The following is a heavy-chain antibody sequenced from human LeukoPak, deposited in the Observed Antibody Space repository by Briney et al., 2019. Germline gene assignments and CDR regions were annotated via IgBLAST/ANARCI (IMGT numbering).Heavy chain of an antibody. J-gene: IGHJ4*02. D-gene: IGHD6-19*01. CDR2: IYYSGST. CDR1: GGSISSGGYY. CDR3: AREDYSSGHTIFDY. Sequence: SETLSLTCTVSGGSISSGGYYWSWIRQHPGKGLEWIGYIYYSGSTYYNPSLKSRVTISVDTSKNQFSLKLSSVTAADTALYYCAREDYSSGHTIFDYWGQGTLVTVSS. V-gene: IGHV4-31*03.